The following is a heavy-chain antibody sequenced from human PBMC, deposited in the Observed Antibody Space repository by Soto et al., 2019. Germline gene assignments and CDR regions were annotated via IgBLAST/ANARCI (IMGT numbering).Heavy chain of an antibody. D-gene: IGHD2-2*02. CDR2: VDPSGGST. CDR3: ARVSVPGAIRSGFDY. CDR1: GYTFTRHY. Sequence: ASVKVSCKASGYTFTRHYLHWVRQAPGQGLEWMGTVDPSGGSTSYAQKFQGRVTMTRDTSTTTVYMELSSLRSEDTAVYYCARVSVPGAIRSGFDYWGQGTLVTAP. V-gene: IGHV1-46*01. J-gene: IGHJ4*02.